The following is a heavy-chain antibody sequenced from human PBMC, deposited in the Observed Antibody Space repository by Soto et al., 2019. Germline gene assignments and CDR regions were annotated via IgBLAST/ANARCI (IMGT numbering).Heavy chain of an antibody. CDR2: IYYSGST. Sequence: LSLTCTVSGGSISSGGYYWSWIRQHPGKGLEWIGYIYYSGSTYYNPCLKSRVTISVDTSKNQFSLKLSSVTAADTAVYYCARDKGRDWNTGYYYYGMDVWGQGTTVTVS. CDR3: ARDKGRDWNTGYYYYGMDV. V-gene: IGHV4-31*03. CDR1: GGSISSGGYY. D-gene: IGHD1-1*01. J-gene: IGHJ6*02.